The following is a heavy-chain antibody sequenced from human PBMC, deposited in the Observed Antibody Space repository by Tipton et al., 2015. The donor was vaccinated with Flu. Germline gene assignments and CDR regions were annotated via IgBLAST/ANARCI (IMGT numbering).Heavy chain of an antibody. CDR3: AKIHSGYLEYFHH. CDR2: VRYDGTKK. D-gene: IGHD5-12*01. J-gene: IGHJ1*01. V-gene: IGHV3-30*02. CDR1: GFTFSIYG. Sequence: SLRLSCAASGFTFSIYGMHWVRQAPGKGLEWVAFVRYDGTKKYYAESVKGRFTISRDNSKDTLYLQLNSLRPEDTAVYYCAKIHSGYLEYFHHWGQGTLVTVSS.